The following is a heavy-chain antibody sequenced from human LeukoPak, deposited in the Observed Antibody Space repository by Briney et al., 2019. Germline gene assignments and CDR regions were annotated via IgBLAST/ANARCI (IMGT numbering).Heavy chain of an antibody. J-gene: IGHJ4*02. D-gene: IGHD6-19*01. V-gene: IGHV3-23*01. Sequence: GGSLRLSCAASGFTFSSYAMSWVRQAPGKGLEWVSAISGSGGSTYYADSVKGRFTISRDNSKNTLYLQMNSLRAEDTAVYYCAKDPDSSGWYTNFDYWGQGTLVTASS. CDR1: GFTFSSYA. CDR2: ISGSGGST. CDR3: AKDPDSSGWYTNFDY.